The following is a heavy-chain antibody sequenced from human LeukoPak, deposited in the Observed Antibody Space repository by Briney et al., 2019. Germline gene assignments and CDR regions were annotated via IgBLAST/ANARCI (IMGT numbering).Heavy chain of an antibody. V-gene: IGHV1-18*01. CDR2: ISAYNGNT. CDR3: ARVITWDYGDYGGWFDP. CDR1: GYTFTSYG. J-gene: IGHJ5*02. D-gene: IGHD4-17*01. Sequence: ASVKVSCKASGYTFTSYGISWVRQAPGQGLEWMGWISAYNGNTNYAQKLQGRVTMTTDTSTSTAYIELRSLRSDDTAVYYCARVITWDYGDYGGWFDPWGQGTLVTVSS.